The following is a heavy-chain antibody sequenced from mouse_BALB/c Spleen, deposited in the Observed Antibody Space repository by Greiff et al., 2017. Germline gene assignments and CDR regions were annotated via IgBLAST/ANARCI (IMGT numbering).Heavy chain of an antibody. CDR2: ISSGGSYT. CDR1: GFTFSSYA. CDR3: ARDRNWAY. D-gene: IGHD4-1*01. V-gene: IGHV5-9-4*01. Sequence: EVQGVQSGGDLVKPGGSLKLSCAASGFTFSSYAMSWVRQSPEKRLEWVAEISSGGSYTYYPDTVTGRCTISRDNAKNTLYLEMSSLRSEDTAMYYCARDRNWAYWGQGTLVTVSA. J-gene: IGHJ3*01.